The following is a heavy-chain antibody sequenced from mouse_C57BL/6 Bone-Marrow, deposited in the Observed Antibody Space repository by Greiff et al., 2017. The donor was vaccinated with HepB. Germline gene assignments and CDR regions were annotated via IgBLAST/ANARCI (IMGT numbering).Heavy chain of an antibody. CDR3: ARNLYYSNHVYFDY. J-gene: IGHJ2*01. CDR2: ISGGGGNT. Sequence: EVKLMESGGGLVKPGGSLKLSCAASGFTFSSYTMSWVRQTPEKRLEWVATISGGGGNTYYPDSVKGRFTISRDNAKNTLYLQMSSLRSEDTALYYCARNLYYSNHVYFDYWGQGTTLTVSS. CDR1: GFTFSSYT. D-gene: IGHD2-5*01. V-gene: IGHV5-9*01.